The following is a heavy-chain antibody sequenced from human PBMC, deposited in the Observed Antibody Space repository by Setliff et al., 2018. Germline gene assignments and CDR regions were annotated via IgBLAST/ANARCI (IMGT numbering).Heavy chain of an antibody. D-gene: IGHD2-2*01. CDR1: GFTFSSYW. CDR2: TNSDGSTT. V-gene: IGHV3-74*01. CDR3: VRGYCSSSSCYGTMGY. Sequence: GGSLRLSCAASGFTFSSYWMHWVRQAPGRGLVWVSRTNSDGSTTNYADSVKGRFTISRDNAKNTLYLQMNSLRAEDTAVYYCVRGYCSSSSCYGTMGYWGQGTLVTVSS. J-gene: IGHJ4*02.